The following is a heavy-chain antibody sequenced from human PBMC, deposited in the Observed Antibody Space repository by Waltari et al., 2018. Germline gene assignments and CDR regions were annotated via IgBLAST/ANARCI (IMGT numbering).Heavy chain of an antibody. CDR1: GYSFTSYW. Sequence: EVQLVQSGAEVKKPGESLKISCKGSGYSFTSYWIGWVRQMPGQGLEWMGIIYPGDSDTRYSPSFKGQVTISADKSISTAYLQWSSLKASDTAMYYCARQTSVGWLQSTDAFDIWGQGTMVTVSS. CDR2: IYPGDSDT. CDR3: ARQTSVGWLQSTDAFDI. D-gene: IGHD5-12*01. J-gene: IGHJ3*02. V-gene: IGHV5-51*01.